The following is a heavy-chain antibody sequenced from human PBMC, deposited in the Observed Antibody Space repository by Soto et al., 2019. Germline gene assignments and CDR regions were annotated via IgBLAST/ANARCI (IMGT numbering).Heavy chain of an antibody. CDR2: ISGSGGST. J-gene: IGHJ4*02. D-gene: IGHD3-22*01. Sequence: PGGSLRLSCAASGFTLSSYAMSWVRQAPGKGLEWVSAISGSGGSTYYADSVKGRFTISRDNSKNTLYLQMNSLRAEDTAVYYCAKVGVYYDSSGYYFFAYWGQGTLVTVSS. CDR3: AKVGVYYDSSGYYFFAY. V-gene: IGHV3-23*01. CDR1: GFTLSSYA.